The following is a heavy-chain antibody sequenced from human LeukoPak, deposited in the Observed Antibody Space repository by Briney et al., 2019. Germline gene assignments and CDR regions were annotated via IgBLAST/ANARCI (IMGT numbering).Heavy chain of an antibody. CDR1: GGSISSSNW. D-gene: IGHD6-13*01. J-gene: IGHJ2*01. CDR2: IYHSGST. V-gene: IGHV4-4*02. Sequence: SETLSLTCAVSGGSISSSNWWSWVRQPPGKGLEWIGEIYHSGSTNYNPSLKSRVTISVDKSKNQFSLKLSSVTAADTAVYYCARGNGYVAAAAYWYFDLWGRGTLVTVSS. CDR3: ARGNGYVAAAAYWYFDL.